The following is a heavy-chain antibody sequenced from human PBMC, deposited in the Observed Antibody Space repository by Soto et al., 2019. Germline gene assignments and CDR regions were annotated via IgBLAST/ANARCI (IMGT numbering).Heavy chain of an antibody. J-gene: IGHJ4*02. Sequence: SETLSLTCTVSGGSISSGDYYWSWIRQPPGKGLEWIGSIFYSGSTYYNPSLKSRVTISLDTSKNQFSLKLNSVTAADTAVYYCASRHSSPYFDYWGQGTLVTSPQ. CDR3: ASRHSSPYFDY. D-gene: IGHD6-13*01. V-gene: IGHV4-30-4*01. CDR2: IFYSGST. CDR1: GGSISSGDYY.